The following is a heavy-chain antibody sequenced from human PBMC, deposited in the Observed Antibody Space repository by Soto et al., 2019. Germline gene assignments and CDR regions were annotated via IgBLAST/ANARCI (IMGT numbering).Heavy chain of an antibody. J-gene: IGHJ4*02. CDR2: ITSSSKTI. CDR1: GFTFSSYN. D-gene: IGHD6-13*01. Sequence: PGGSLRLSCAASGFTFSSYNMNWVRQAPGKGLEWVSFITSSSKTIYYADSVKGRFTISRDNAKNSLYLQMNSLRDDDTAVYYCASAGYSSSWPYFDYWGQGTLVTVYS. CDR3: ASAGYSSSWPYFDY. V-gene: IGHV3-48*02.